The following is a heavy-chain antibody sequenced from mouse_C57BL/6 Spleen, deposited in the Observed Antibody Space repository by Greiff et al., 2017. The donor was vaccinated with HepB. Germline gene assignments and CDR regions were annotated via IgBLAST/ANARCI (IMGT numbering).Heavy chain of an antibody. CDR1: GYTFTSYW. CDR2: IYPGSGST. Sequence: QVQLKQPGAELVKPGASVKMSCKASGYTFTSYWITWVKQRPGQGLEWIGDIYPGSGSTNYNEKFKSKATLTVDTSSSTAYMQLSSLTSEDSAVYYCARETYYGSSYTNAMDYWGQGTSVTVSS. J-gene: IGHJ4*01. D-gene: IGHD1-1*01. V-gene: IGHV1-55*01. CDR3: ARETYYGSSYTNAMDY.